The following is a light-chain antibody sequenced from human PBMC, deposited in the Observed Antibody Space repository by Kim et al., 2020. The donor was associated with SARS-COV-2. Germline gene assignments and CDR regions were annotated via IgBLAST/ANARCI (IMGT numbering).Light chain of an antibody. Sequence: EIVLTQSPGTLSLSPGERATLSCRASQSVSSSYLAWYQQKPGQAPRLLIYGASSRATGIPDRFSGNGSGTDFTLTISRLEPEDFAVYYCQQYGSSPYTFGQGTKLEI. V-gene: IGKV3-20*01. J-gene: IGKJ2*01. CDR3: QQYGSSPYT. CDR1: QSVSSSY. CDR2: GAS.